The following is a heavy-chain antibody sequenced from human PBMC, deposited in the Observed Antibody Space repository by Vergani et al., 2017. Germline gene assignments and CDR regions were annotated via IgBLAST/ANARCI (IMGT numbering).Heavy chain of an antibody. CDR2: ISSSSSYI. J-gene: IGHJ4*02. CDR1: GFTFSSYS. V-gene: IGHV3-21*01. Sequence: EVQLVESGGGLVQPGGSLRLSCAASGFTFSSYSMNWVRQAPGKGLEWVSSISSSSSYIYYADSVKGRCTISRDNAKNSLYLQMNSLRAEDTAVYYCARELDSGSDFADYWGQGTLVTVSS. D-gene: IGHD1-26*01. CDR3: ARELDSGSDFADY.